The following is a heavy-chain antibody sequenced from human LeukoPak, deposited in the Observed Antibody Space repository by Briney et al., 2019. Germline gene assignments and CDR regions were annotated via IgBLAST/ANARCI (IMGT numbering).Heavy chain of an antibody. CDR3: ALFCSVRSSTSCPDY. J-gene: IGHJ4*02. D-gene: IGHD2-2*01. V-gene: IGHV1-46*01. Sequence: ASVKVSCKASGYTFTSYYMHWVRQAPGQGLEWMGIINPNGGSTSYAQRFQGRVTMTRDTSTSTVYMELSSLRSEDTAVYYCALFCSVRSSTSCPDYWGQGTLVTVSS. CDR2: INPNGGST. CDR1: GYTFTSYY.